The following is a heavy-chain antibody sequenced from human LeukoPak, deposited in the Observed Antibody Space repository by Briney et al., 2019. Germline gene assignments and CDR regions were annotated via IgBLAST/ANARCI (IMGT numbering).Heavy chain of an antibody. V-gene: IGHV4-31*03. CDR3: ARVGRDYYDSSGYYSGYDY. D-gene: IGHD3-22*01. Sequence: SETLSLTCTVSGGSVSSGGCCWSWIRQHPGKGLEWIGYIYYSGSTYYNPSLKSRFTISLDTSKNQFSLKLTSVTAADTAVYYCARVGRDYYDSSGYYSGYDYWGQGTLVTVSS. CDR1: GGSVSSGGCC. CDR2: IYYSGST. J-gene: IGHJ4*02.